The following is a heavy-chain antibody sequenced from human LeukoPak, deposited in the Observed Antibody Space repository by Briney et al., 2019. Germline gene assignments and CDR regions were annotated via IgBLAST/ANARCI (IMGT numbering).Heavy chain of an antibody. CDR1: AYTFTSYG. D-gene: IGHD6-13*01. CDR3: ARSLTIAAAAPHWV. J-gene: IGHJ4*02. CDR2: ISAYNGNT. Sequence: ASVKVSCKASAYTFTSYGISWVRQAPGQGLEWMGWISAYNGNTNYAQKLQGRVTMTTDTSTSTAYMELRSLRSDGTAVYYCARSLTIAAAAPHWVWGQGTLVTVSS. V-gene: IGHV1-18*01.